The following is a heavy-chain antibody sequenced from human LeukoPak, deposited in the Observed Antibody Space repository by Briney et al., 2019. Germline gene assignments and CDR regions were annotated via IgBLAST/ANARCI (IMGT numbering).Heavy chain of an antibody. D-gene: IGHD2-2*01. V-gene: IGHV3-7*03. CDR1: AFNFSAYW. Sequence: PGGSLRLSCAASAFNFSAYWMSWVRQAPGKGLEWVANIKEDGSEKDYVDSVKGRFTISRDNAKNSLDLQMNSLRAEDTAVYYCAHGSMYQLDYWGQGTLVTVSS. CDR3: AHGSMYQLDY. J-gene: IGHJ4*02. CDR2: IKEDGSEK.